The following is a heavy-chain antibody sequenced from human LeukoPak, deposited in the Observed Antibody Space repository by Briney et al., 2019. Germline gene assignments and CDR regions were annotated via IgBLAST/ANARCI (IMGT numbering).Heavy chain of an antibody. J-gene: IGHJ6*03. CDR3: ASHTEGKTYYYMDV. CDR1: GFTFNSYW. D-gene: IGHD5-18*01. V-gene: IGHV3-20*04. CDR2: INWNGGST. Sequence: GGSLRLSCAASGFTFNSYWMSWVRQAPGKGLEWVSGINWNGGSTGYADSVKGRFTISRDNAKNSLYLQMNSLRAEDTALYYCASHTEGKTYYYMDVWGKGTTVTVSS.